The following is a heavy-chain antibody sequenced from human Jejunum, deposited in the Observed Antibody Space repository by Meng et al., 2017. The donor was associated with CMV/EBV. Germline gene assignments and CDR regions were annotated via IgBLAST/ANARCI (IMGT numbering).Heavy chain of an antibody. J-gene: IGHJ4*02. V-gene: IGHV3-23*01. CDR3: ARLTDF. D-gene: IGHD2-8*01. CDR2: ISAGDDST. CDR1: GFTVSSHS. Sequence: LKISCAASGFTVSSHSMSWVRQAPGKGLEWVSAISAGDDSTHYADSVKGRFTISRDNSKNTLYLQMNSLRAEDTAVYYCARLTDFWGQGTLVTVSS.